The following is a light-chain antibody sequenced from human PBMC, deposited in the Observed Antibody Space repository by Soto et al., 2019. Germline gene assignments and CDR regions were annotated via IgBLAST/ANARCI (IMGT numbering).Light chain of an antibody. J-gene: IGLJ2*01. CDR1: SGSIASNY. CDR3: QSYDSSSHVV. V-gene: IGLV6-57*02. Sequence: NFTLTQPHSVSESPGKTVTISCTGSSGSIASNYVQWYQQRPGSAPTTVIYEDNQRPSGVPDRFSGSIDSSSNSASLTISGLKTEDEADYYCQSYDSSSHVVFGGGTKLTVL. CDR2: EDN.